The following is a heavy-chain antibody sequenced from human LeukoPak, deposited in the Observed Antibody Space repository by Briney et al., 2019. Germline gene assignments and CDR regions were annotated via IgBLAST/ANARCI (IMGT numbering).Heavy chain of an antibody. Sequence: SEALSLTGACPGVSIIHYSLNLIRQPSGNGLEWIDRMYARWSTNSNPALQRRLTVSVATSKNPFYVQLTYVTDAETAVYYRARRVVEMPGTVRGGENWLDPSGQGILVTVSS. V-gene: IGHV4-59*10. D-gene: IGHD2-21*01. CDR1: GVSIIHYS. CDR3: ARRVVEMPGTVRGGENWLDP. J-gene: IGHJ5*02. CDR2: MYARWST.